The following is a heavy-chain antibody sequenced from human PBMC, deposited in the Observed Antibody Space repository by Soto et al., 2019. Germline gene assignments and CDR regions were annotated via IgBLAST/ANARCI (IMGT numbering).Heavy chain of an antibody. D-gene: IGHD1-1*01. CDR3: ARALETAPPRKFEY. V-gene: IGHV3-66*01. Sequence: EVQLVESGGGLVQPGGSLRLSCAVSGFSVSSTFMNWVRQATGKGLEWVAVIHSGGNTFYGDSAKGRFTSSRDSSKSMAYLQMSSMRGEDTAVYFCARALETAPPRKFEYWGQGTMVTVSS. CDR2: IHSGGNT. J-gene: IGHJ4*02. CDR1: GFSVSSTF.